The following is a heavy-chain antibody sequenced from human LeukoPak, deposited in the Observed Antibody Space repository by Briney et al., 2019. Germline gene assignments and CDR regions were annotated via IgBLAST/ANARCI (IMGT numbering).Heavy chain of an antibody. V-gene: IGHV1-2*02. CDR1: GYTFTDYF. CDR3: AREAQSGYESWWLDP. D-gene: IGHD5-12*01. Sequence: ASLKVSCTASGYTFTDYFIFWVRQVPGQGLDYMGWINPKSGGTNYAQKFQGRVTMTTDTSINTVYMEVSGLTSDDTAVYFCAREAQSGYESWWLDPWGQGTLVTVSS. CDR2: INPKSGGT. J-gene: IGHJ5*02.